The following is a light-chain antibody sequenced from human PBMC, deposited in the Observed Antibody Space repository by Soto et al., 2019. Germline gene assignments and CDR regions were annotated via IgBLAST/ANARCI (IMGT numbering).Light chain of an antibody. V-gene: IGLV2-8*01. CDR2: EVT. Sequence: QSALTQPPSASGSPGQSVTISCAGTYSDIGDYNYVSWYQQHPDKVPKLIIYEVTKPPSGVPDRFSGSKSGYTASLTVSDLQPADEAVYYCSSYSGTNSNVIFGGGTKLTVL. J-gene: IGLJ2*01. CDR3: SSYSGTNSNVI. CDR1: YSDIGDYNY.